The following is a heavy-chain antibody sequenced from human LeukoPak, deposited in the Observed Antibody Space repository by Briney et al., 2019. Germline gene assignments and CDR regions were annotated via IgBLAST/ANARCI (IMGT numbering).Heavy chain of an antibody. CDR2: IYHSGST. V-gene: IGHV4-39*07. CDR3: ARDLAAAAAVGGAFDI. CDR1: GGSISSSSYY. D-gene: IGHD6-13*01. J-gene: IGHJ3*02. Sequence: SETLSLTCTVSGGSISSSSYYWGWIRQPPGKGLEWIGSIYHSGSTYYNPSLKSRVTISVDTSKNQFSLKLSSVTAADTAVYYCARDLAAAAAVGGAFDIWGQGTMVTVSS.